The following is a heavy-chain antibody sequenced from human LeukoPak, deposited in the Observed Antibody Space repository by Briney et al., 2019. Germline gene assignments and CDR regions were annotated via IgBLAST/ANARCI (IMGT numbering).Heavy chain of an antibody. D-gene: IGHD6-19*01. CDR3: ARDRGSSGPGLWFDP. V-gene: IGHV1-69*13. CDR2: IIPIFGTA. J-gene: IGHJ5*02. Sequence: SVKVSCKASGGTFSSYAISWVRQAPGQGLEWMGGIIPIFGTANYARKFQGRVTITADESTSTAYMELSSLRSEDTAVYYCARDRGSSGPGLWFDPWGQGTLVTVSS. CDR1: GGTFSSYA.